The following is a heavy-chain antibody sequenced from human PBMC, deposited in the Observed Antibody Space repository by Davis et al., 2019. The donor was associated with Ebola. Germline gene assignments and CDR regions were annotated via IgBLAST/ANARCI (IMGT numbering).Heavy chain of an antibody. CDR3: ARRVRSSSDLDS. D-gene: IGHD3-3*01. V-gene: IGHV4-4*02. CDR2: MNDRGST. CDR1: GGSIDNGYW. Sequence: MPGGSLRLSCGISGGSIDNGYWWGWVRQSPGKGLEWITEMNDRGSTNNNPSLKSRVTISVDKSKNQIFLTLTSVTVADTAIYYCARRVRSSSDLDSWGQGTLVTVSS. J-gene: IGHJ4*02.